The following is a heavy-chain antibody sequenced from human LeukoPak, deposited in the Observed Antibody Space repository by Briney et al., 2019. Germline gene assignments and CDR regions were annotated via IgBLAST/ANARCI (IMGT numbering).Heavy chain of an antibody. V-gene: IGHV3-7*01. CDR2: IKQDGSEK. D-gene: IGHD1-26*01. J-gene: IGHJ4*02. CDR3: ARDKIVGATHFDY. Sequence: PGGSLRLSCAASGFTFSTYWMSWVRQAPGKGLEGVANIKQDGSEKYYVDSVKGRFTISRDNAKNSLYLQMNSLRAEDTAVYYCARDKIVGATHFDYWGQGTLVTVSS. CDR1: GFTFSTYW.